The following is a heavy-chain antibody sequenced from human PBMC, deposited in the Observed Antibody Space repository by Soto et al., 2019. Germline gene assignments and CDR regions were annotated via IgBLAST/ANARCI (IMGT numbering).Heavy chain of an antibody. CDR1: GGSISSSSYY. V-gene: IGHV4-39*01. Sequence: SETLSLTCTVSGGSISSSSYYWGWIRQPPGKGLEWIGSIYYSGSTYYNPSLKSRVTISVDTSKNQFSLKLSSVTAADTAVYYCARQKRWELLRDYWGQGTLVTVSS. J-gene: IGHJ4*02. CDR2: IYYSGST. D-gene: IGHD1-26*01. CDR3: ARQKRWELLRDY.